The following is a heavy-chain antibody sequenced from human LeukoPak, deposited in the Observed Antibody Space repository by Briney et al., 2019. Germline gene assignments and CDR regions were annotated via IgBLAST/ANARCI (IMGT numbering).Heavy chain of an antibody. Sequence: PGGSLRLSCAASGFTFSTYAMTWVRQAPGKGLEWVSAIGAGGDSIFYADSVKGRFTISRDNSKNTLYLQMNSLRDDDTAVYYCVRGVGVSRFNYFDPWGQGTLVIVSS. CDR1: GFTFSTYA. J-gene: IGHJ5*02. V-gene: IGHV3-23*01. CDR3: VRGVGVSRFNYFDP. CDR2: IGAGGDSI. D-gene: IGHD6-13*01.